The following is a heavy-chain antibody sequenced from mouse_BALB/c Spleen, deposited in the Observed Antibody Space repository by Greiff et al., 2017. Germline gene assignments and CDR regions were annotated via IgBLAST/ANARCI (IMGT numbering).Heavy chain of an antibody. CDR2: ISSGGSYT. CDR3: ARADGYYGCFAY. V-gene: IGHV5-9-4*01. Sequence: EVQLVESGGGLVKPGGSLKLSCEASGFTFSSYAMSWVRQSPEKRLEWVAEISSGGSYTNYPDTVTGRFTISRDNAKNTLYLDMSSLRSEDTSMYYCARADGYYGCFAYWGQGTLVTVSA. CDR1: GFTFSSYA. J-gene: IGHJ3*01. D-gene: IGHD2-3*01.